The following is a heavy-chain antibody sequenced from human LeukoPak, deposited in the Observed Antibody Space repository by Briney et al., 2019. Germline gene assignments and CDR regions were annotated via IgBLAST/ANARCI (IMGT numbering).Heavy chain of an antibody. CDR1: GFTFNTYT. J-gene: IGHJ6*04. CDR3: AELGITMIGGV. CDR2: ITASSTAI. D-gene: IGHD3-10*02. Sequence: GGSLRLSCAASGFTFNTYTMNWVRQAPGKGMEWVSSITASSTAIYSADSVKGRFTISRDNAKNSLYLQMNSLRAEDTAVYYCAELGITMIGGVWGKGTTVTISS. V-gene: IGHV3-21*01.